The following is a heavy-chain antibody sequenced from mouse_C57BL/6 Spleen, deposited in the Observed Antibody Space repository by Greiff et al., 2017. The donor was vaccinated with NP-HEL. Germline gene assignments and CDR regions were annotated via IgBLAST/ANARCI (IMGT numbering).Heavy chain of an antibody. CDR2: IDPSDSYT. CDR1: GYTFTSYW. V-gene: IGHV1-69*01. CDR3: AREGGVVATRYFDV. J-gene: IGHJ1*03. Sequence: VQLQQPGAELVMPGASVKLSCKASGYTFTSYWMHWVKQRPGQGLEWIGEIDPSDSYTNYNQKFKGKSTLTVDKSSSTAYMQLSSLTSEDSAVYYCAREGGVVATRYFDVWGTGTTVTVSS. D-gene: IGHD1-1*01.